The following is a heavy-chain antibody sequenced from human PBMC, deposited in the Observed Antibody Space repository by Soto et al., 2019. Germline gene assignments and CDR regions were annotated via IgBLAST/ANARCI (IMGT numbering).Heavy chain of an antibody. J-gene: IGHJ6*02. CDR3: ARASSSHYYYYGKDV. CDR2: IKQDGSEK. D-gene: IGHD6-13*01. Sequence: PGGSLRLSCAASGFTFSSYWMSWVRQAPGKGLEWVANIKQDGSEKYYVDSVKGRFTISRDNAKNSLYLQMNSLRAEDTAVYYCARASSSHYYYYGKDVWGQGTTVTVSS. CDR1: GFTFSSYW. V-gene: IGHV3-7*04.